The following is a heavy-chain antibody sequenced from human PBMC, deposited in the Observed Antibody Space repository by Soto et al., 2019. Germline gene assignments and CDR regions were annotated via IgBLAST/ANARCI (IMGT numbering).Heavy chain of an antibody. V-gene: IGHV5-51*01. CDR2: IYPGDSDI. J-gene: IGHJ4*02. CDR3: ARRDGYKIDY. CDR1: GYSFPNYW. Sequence: GESLKISCKVSGYSFPNYWIGWVRQMPGKGLEWMGIIYPGDSDIRYSPSFQGQVTISADKPINTAYLQWRSLKASDTAMYYCARRDGYKIDYWGQGTLVTVSS. D-gene: IGHD5-12*01.